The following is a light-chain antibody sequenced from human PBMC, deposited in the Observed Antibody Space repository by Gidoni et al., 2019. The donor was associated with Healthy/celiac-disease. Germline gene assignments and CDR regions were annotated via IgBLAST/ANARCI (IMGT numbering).Light chain of an antibody. V-gene: IGLV1-40*01. J-gene: IGLJ2*01. Sequence: QSVLTQPPSVSAAPGQRVTISCTGSSSSIGAGYDVHWYQKLPGTAPKLLIFGNINRPSGVPDRFSGSKSGTSASLAITGLQAEDEADYYCQSYDSSLSGYVVFGGGTKLTVL. CDR1: SSSIGAGYD. CDR3: QSYDSSLSGYVV. CDR2: GNI.